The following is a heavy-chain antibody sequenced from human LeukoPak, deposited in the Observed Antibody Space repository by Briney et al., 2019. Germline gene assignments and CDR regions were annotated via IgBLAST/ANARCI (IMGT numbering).Heavy chain of an antibody. CDR2: IWYDGSNK. CDR3: AGSYYNVFDY. J-gene: IGHJ4*02. V-gene: IGHV3-33*08. Sequence: GGSLRLSCAASGFTFSDSAMHWVRQAPGKGLEWVALIWYDGSNKYYADSVKGRFTISRDNSKNTLYLQMNSLRAEDTAVYYCAGSYYNVFDYWGQGTLVTVSS. D-gene: IGHD3-10*01. CDR1: GFTFSDSA.